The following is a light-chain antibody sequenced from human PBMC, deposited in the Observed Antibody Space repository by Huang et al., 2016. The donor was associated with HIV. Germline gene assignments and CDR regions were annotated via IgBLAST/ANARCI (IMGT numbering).Light chain of an antibody. CDR1: QSVDSAY. V-gene: IGKV3-20*01. CDR2: GAS. CDR3: HQYGSSMAT. J-gene: IGKJ1*01. Sequence: VLTQSPGSLSLSPGDRVTVSCRASQSVDSAYLACYQHKPGQSPRLLVYGASTRASGVPSMFSGSGSGRDCTLTISRLEPEDFGVYYCHQYGSSMATFGQGTKVDI.